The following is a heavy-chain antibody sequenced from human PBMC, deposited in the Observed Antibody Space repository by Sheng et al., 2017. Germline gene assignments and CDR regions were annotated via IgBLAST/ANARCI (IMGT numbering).Heavy chain of an antibody. D-gene: IGHD2-15*01. Sequence: QVQLVQSGAEVKKPGSSVKVSCKASGGTFSRYTINWVRQAPGQGLEWMGRIIPMLGFSTYAQKFQGRVTISADRSTSTAYMELSSLRSEDTAVYYCARDPEGSCSGGSCYSGWFDPWGQGTLVTVSS. V-gene: IGHV1-69*08. J-gene: IGHJ5*02. CDR2: IIPMLGFS. CDR3: ARDPEGSCSGGSCYSGWFDP. CDR1: GGTFSRYT.